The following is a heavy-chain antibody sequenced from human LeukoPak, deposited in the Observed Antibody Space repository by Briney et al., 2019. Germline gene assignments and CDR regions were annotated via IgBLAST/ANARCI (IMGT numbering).Heavy chain of an antibody. V-gene: IGHV3-48*01. CDR2: IGTSSTTI. Sequence: GGSLRLSCAASGFTFSSYTMNWVRQPPGKGLEWVSNIGTSSTTIYYADSVKGRFTISRDNAKNSLYLQMNSLRAEDTAVYYCARDNDLLRYFDWPLDYWGQGTLVTVSS. J-gene: IGHJ4*02. D-gene: IGHD3-9*01. CDR1: GFTFSSYT. CDR3: ARDNDLLRYFDWPLDY.